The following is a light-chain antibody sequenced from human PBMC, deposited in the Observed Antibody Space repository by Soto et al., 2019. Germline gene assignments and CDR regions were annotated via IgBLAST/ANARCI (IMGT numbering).Light chain of an antibody. V-gene: IGLV2-14*03. Sequence: QSALTQPASVSGSPGQSITISCTGTSSDIGGYNFVSWYQQHPCNAPNLIIYDVASRPSGVSDRFSGSKSGNAASLTISGFQAEDEALYYCNSYTTSGAIVFGGGTKLTVL. CDR1: SSDIGGYNF. CDR2: DVA. J-gene: IGLJ3*02. CDR3: NSYTTSGAIV.